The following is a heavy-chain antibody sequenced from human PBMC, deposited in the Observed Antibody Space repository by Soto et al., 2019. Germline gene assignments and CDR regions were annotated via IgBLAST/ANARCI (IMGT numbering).Heavy chain of an antibody. Sequence: GESLKISCKGSGYSFTSYWISWVRQMPGKGLEWMGRIDPSDSYTNYSPSFQGHVTISADKSISTAYLQWSSLKASDTAMYYCASAGIALTAAYYYYGMDVWGQGTTVTVSS. CDR1: GYSFTSYW. CDR3: ASAGIALTAAYYYYGMDV. V-gene: IGHV5-10-1*01. J-gene: IGHJ6*02. CDR2: IDPSDSYT. D-gene: IGHD6-13*01.